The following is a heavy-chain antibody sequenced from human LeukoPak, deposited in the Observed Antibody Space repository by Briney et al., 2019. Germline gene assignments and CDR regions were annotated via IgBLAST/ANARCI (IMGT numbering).Heavy chain of an antibody. CDR3: ARFSWNDAFDI. CDR1: GGSISSGGYY. Sequence: SETLSLTCTVSGGSISSGGYYWSWIRQHPGKGLEWIGYIYYSGSTYYNPSLKSRVTISVDTSKNQFSLKLSSVTAAGTAVYYCARFSWNDAFDIGGKGTMVTVSS. D-gene: IGHD1-1*01. V-gene: IGHV4-31*03. CDR2: IYYSGST. J-gene: IGHJ3*02.